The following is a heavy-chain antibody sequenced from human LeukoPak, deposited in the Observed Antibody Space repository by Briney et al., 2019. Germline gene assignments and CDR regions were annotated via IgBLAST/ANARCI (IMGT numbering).Heavy chain of an antibody. J-gene: IGHJ3*02. CDR2: ISSSSSYI. CDR3: ARTTLTPDYDFWSGYHLDAFDI. V-gene: IGHV3-21*04. D-gene: IGHD3-3*01. Sequence: RSGGSLRLSCAASGFTFSSYSMNWVRQAPGKGLEWVSSISSSSSYIYYADSVKGRFTISRDNSKNTLYLQMNSLRAEDTAVYYCARTTLTPDYDFWSGYHLDAFDIWGQGTMVTVSS. CDR1: GFTFSSYS.